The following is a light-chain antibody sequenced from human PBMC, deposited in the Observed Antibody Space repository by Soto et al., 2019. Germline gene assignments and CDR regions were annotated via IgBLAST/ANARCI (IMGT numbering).Light chain of an antibody. V-gene: IGKV3-15*01. J-gene: IGKJ5*01. CDR2: GAS. Sequence: EIVMTQSPATLSVSPGERATLSCRASQSVRTNLAWYQHKPGQSPRLLIYGASNRATGFPARFSASGSGTDFTLTINGLQSEDFDVYYCQQYNNWPSINFGQGTRLEIK. CDR3: QQYNNWPSIN. CDR1: QSVRTN.